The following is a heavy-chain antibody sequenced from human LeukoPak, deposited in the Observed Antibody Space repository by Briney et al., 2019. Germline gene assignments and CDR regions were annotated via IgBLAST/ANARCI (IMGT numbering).Heavy chain of an antibody. D-gene: IGHD4-17*01. J-gene: IGHJ4*02. CDR2: INHTGST. CDR3: ARGLVTTGRSSFDN. V-gene: IGHV4-4*02. Sequence: SETLSLTCAVSDDSISSTNWWHWVRQPPGKGLEWIGEINHTGSTNNNPSLTSRVTISVDKSKNQFSLKLSSVNAADTAVYYCARGLVTTGRSSFDNWGQGTLVTVSS. CDR1: DDSISSTNW.